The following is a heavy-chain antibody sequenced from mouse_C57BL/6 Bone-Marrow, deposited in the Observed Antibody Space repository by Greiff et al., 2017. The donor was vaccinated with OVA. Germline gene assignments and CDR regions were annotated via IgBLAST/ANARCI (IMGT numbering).Heavy chain of an antibody. CDR1: GFTFSDYG. V-gene: IGHV5-15*01. CDR3: ARQGPYGNYAMDY. J-gene: IGHJ4*01. CDR2: ISNLAYSI. D-gene: IGHD2-1*01. Sequence: VQLKESGGGLVQPGGSLKLSCAASGFTFSDYGMAWVRQAPRKGPEWVAFISNLAYSIYYADTVTGRFTISRENAKNTLYLEMSSLRSEDTAMYYCARQGPYGNYAMDYWGQGTSVTVSS.